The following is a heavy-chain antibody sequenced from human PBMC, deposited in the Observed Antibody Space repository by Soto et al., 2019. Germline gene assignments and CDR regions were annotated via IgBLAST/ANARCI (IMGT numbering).Heavy chain of an antibody. D-gene: IGHD2-15*01. Sequence: SETLSLTCAVYGGSFSGYYWSWIRQPPGKGLEWIGEINHSGSTNYNPSLKSRVTISVDTSKNQFSLKLSSVTAADTAVYYCARAAGVVVAPFDYWGQGTLVTVSS. CDR3: ARAAGVVVAPFDY. CDR1: GGSFSGYY. J-gene: IGHJ4*02. CDR2: INHSGST. V-gene: IGHV4-34*01.